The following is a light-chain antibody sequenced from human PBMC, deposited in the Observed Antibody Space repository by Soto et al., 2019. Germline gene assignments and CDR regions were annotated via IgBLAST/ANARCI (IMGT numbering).Light chain of an antibody. CDR1: GSDVGDSSH. Sequence: QSVLTQPRSVSGSPGQSVTISCTATGSDVGDSSHVSWYQLHPGKAPKLMIYEVNNRPSGVPDRFSGSKSGSTASLTISGLQAEDEAEYNCCLSPGSLTWLFGGGTKLTVL. V-gene: IGLV2-11*01. CDR2: EVN. CDR3: CLSPGSLTWL. J-gene: IGLJ3*02.